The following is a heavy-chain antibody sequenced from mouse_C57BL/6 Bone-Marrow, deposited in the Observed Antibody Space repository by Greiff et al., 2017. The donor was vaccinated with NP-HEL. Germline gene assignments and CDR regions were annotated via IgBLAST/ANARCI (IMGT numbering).Heavy chain of an antibody. CDR3: AREGVYDHYYAMDY. CDR2: INYDGSST. Sequence: DVQLVESEGGLVQPGSSMKLSCTASGFTFSDYYMAWVRQVPEKGLEWVANINYDGSSTYYLDSLKSRFIISRDNAKNILYLQMSSLKSEDTATYYCAREGVYDHYYAMDYWGQGTSVTVSS. D-gene: IGHD2-3*01. V-gene: IGHV5-16*01. J-gene: IGHJ4*01. CDR1: GFTFSDYY.